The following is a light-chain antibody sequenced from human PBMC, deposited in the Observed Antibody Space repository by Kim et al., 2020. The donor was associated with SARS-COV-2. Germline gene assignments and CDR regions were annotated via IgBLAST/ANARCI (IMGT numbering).Light chain of an antibody. CDR3: TSYTSSSTWV. Sequence: GQSITISCTGTSSDVGGYNHVSWYQQHPGKAPKLIIFDVSNRPSGVSNRFSGSKSGNTASLTISGLQAEDETDYYCTSYTSSSTWVFGGGTQLTVL. V-gene: IGLV2-14*04. CDR2: DVS. CDR1: SSDVGGYNH. J-gene: IGLJ3*02.